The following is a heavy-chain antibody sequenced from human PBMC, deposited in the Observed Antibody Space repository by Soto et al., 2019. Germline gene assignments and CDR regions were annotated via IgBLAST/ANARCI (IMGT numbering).Heavy chain of an antibody. CDR2: INSDGSHT. J-gene: IGHJ5*01. CDR3: AKEGDYGGYSSENWFDS. D-gene: IGHD4-17*01. V-gene: IGHV3-74*01. Sequence: EVQLVESGGGLVQPGGSLRLSCAASGFTFFAYWIHWVRQVPGKGLVWVSRINSDGSHTSYADSVRGRFTISRDNSKNTVYLQMKSLTGEDTAVYYCAKEGDYGGYSSENWFDSWGQGSLVTVSS. CDR1: GFTFFAYW.